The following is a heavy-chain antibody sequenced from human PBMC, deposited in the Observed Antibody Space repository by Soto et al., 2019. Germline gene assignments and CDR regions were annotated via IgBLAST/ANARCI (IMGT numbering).Heavy chain of an antibody. J-gene: IGHJ4*02. D-gene: IGHD3-9*01. V-gene: IGHV3-48*03. CDR2: ISSSGSTI. Sequence: GGSLRLSCAASGFTFSSYEMNWVRQAPGKGLEWVSYISSSGSTIYYADSVKGRFTISRDNAKNSLYLQMNSLRAEDTAVYYCASITGTSYDILTGYWGQGTLVTVSS. CDR1: GFTFSSYE. CDR3: ASITGTSYDILTGY.